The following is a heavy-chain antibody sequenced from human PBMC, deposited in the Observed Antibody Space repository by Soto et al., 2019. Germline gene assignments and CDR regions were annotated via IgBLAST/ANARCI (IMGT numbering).Heavy chain of an antibody. Sequence: SETLSLTCTVSGGSISSYYWSWTRQPPGKGLEWIGYIYYSGSTNYNPSLKSRVTISVDTSKNQFSLKLSSVTAADTAVYYCARDRRRYCSSTNCYGVEWFAPWGQGTLVTVSS. CDR2: IYYSGST. CDR1: GGSISSYY. J-gene: IGHJ5*02. CDR3: ARDRRRYCSSTNCYGVEWFAP. D-gene: IGHD2-2*01. V-gene: IGHV4-59*01.